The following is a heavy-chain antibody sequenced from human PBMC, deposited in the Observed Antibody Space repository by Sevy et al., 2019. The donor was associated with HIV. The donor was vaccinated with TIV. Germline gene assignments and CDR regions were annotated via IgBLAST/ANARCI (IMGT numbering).Heavy chain of an antibody. Sequence: GGSLRLSCAASGFPFSSYDMSWVRQAPGKGLEWVSTISGRGGSAYYADSVKGRFTISRDNSKNTLFLQMQSLRAEDTAVYYCAKGLRGTTTNNWFDPWGQGTLVTVSS. V-gene: IGHV3-23*01. D-gene: IGHD4-17*01. CDR1: GFPFSSYD. CDR3: AKGLRGTTTNNWFDP. J-gene: IGHJ5*02. CDR2: ISGRGGSA.